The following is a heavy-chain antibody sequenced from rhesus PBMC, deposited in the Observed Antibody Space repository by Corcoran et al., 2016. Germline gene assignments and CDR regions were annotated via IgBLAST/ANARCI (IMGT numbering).Heavy chain of an antibody. Sequence: DVQLVESGGGLVKPGGSLRLSCVASGFTFSSYEMHWVRQAPGKVLELVSVISESGGTIYYADSVKGRFTISRDNAKNSLFLQMNSLRAEDTAVYYCTRDGAAARFDYWGQGVLVTVSS. J-gene: IGHJ4*01. CDR3: TRDGAAARFDY. CDR2: ISESGGTI. CDR1: GFTFSSYE. V-gene: IGHV3-100*02. D-gene: IGHD6-25*01.